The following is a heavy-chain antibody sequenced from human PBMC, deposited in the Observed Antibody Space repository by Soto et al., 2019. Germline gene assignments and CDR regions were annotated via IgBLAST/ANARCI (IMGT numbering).Heavy chain of an antibody. Sequence: PSETLSLTCTVSGGSMSNGYYYWSWVRQNPGKGLEWIGHIYHSGRTYYNPSLKSRVGILVDTSKNQFSLNLNSVTAADTAVYYCASKPYNWNIWMVYWGPGILVTVSS. V-gene: IGHV4-31*03. CDR2: IYHSGRT. J-gene: IGHJ4*02. CDR1: GGSMSNGYYY. D-gene: IGHD1-1*01. CDR3: ASKPYNWNIWMVY.